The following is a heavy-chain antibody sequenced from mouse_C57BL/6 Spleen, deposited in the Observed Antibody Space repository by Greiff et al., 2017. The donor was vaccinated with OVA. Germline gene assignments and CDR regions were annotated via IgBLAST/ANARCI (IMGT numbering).Heavy chain of an antibody. CDR3: ARSDTTVVADY. Sequence: QVQLQQPGAELVMPGASVKLSCKASGYTFTSSWMHWVKQRPGQGLEWIGEIDPSDSYTNYNQKFKGKSTLTVDKSSSTAYMQLSSLTSEDSAVYYCARSDTTVVADYWGQGTTLTVSS. V-gene: IGHV1-69*01. D-gene: IGHD1-1*01. CDR1: GYTFTSSW. CDR2: IDPSDSYT. J-gene: IGHJ2*01.